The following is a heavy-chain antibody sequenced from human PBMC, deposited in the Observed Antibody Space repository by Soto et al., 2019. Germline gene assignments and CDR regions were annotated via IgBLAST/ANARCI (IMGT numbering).Heavy chain of an antibody. J-gene: IGHJ4*02. CDR1: GGSIIDGQTY. Sequence: QVQLQESGPGLVKPSQHLSLPCTVSGGSIIDGQTYLNWMRQHPERGLEWMGYINYRGTTNYSPALKSRLLISVDTSKNQFSLTLTSVTAADTAVDYCARDAPGVAPFWGQGTLVTVSS. CDR3: ARDAPGVAPF. D-gene: IGHD2-15*01. CDR2: INYRGTT. V-gene: IGHV4-31*03.